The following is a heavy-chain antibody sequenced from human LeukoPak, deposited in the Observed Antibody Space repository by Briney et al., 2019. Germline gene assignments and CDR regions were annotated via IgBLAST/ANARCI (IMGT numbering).Heavy chain of an antibody. CDR3: ARVRGLGIPVAP. V-gene: IGHV4-34*01. D-gene: IGHD6-19*01. CDR1: GXSFSGYY. CDR2: INHSGST. Sequence: PSETLSLTCAVYGXSFSGYYWSWIRQPPGKGLEWIGEINHSGSTNYNPSLQSRVTISVDTSKNQFSLKLSSVTAADTAVYYCARVRGLGIPVAPWGQGTLVTVSS. J-gene: IGHJ4*02.